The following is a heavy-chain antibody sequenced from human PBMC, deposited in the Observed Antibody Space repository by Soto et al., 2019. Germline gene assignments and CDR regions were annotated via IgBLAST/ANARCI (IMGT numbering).Heavy chain of an antibody. J-gene: IGHJ3*01. V-gene: IGHV4-34*01. D-gene: IGHD2-2*01. CDR3: ARGLCTSTSCYPPDALDG. CDR2: INHSGST. CDR1: GGYFSGYY. Sequence: QVQLQQWGAGLLKPSETLSLTCAVYGGYFSGYYWSWIRQPPGKVLEWIGEINHSGSTNYNPSLKSGVTISVDTSKNQFSLKLRSVTAAGTAVYYCARGLCTSTSCYPPDALDGWGQGTMVTVSS.